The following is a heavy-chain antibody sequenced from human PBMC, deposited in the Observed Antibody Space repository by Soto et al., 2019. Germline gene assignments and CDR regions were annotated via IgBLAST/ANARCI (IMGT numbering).Heavy chain of an antibody. J-gene: IGHJ4*02. Sequence: SETLSLTCTVSGDSMATGGHYYNWIRQVPGKGLEWIGYVYYSGATHYTPSLRPRATISRDTSKNQFSLRHSSGTAADTALYYCARAKDLQPTAWDFWGQGIQVTVSS. D-gene: IGHD1-26*01. CDR3: ARAKDLQPTAWDF. CDR2: VYYSGAT. CDR1: GDSMATGGHY. V-gene: IGHV4-31*03.